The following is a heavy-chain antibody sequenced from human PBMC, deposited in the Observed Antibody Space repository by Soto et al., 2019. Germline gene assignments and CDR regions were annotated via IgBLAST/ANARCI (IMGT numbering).Heavy chain of an antibody. Sequence: PSETLSLTCAVSGGSISSGGYSWSWIRQPPGKGLEWIGYIYHSGSTYYNPSLKSRVTISVDRSKNQFSLKLSSVTAADTAVYNCARDRVPQGYWGQGTLVTVSS. CDR1: GGSISSGGYS. CDR2: IYHSGST. CDR3: ARDRVPQGY. J-gene: IGHJ4*02. V-gene: IGHV4-30-2*01.